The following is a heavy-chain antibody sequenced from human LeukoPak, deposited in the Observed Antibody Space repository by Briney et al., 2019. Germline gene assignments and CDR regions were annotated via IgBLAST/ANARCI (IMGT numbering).Heavy chain of an antibody. CDR1: GGTFSSYA. Sequence: GASVKVSCKACGGTFSSYAISWVRQAPGQGLEWMGGIIPIFGTANYAQKFQGRVTITADESTSTAYMELSSLRSEDTAVYYCTTHTYSSGWYRDYWGQGTLVTVPS. J-gene: IGHJ4*02. D-gene: IGHD6-19*01. CDR3: TTHTYSSGWYRDY. CDR2: IIPIFGTA. V-gene: IGHV1-69*13.